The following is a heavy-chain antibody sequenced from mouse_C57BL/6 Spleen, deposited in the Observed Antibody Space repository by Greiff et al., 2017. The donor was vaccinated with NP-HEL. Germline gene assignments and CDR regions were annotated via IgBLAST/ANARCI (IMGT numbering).Heavy chain of an antibody. D-gene: IGHD2-2*01. V-gene: IGHV1-55*01. CDR1: GYTFTSYW. Sequence: QVQLQQPGAELVKPGASVKMSCKASGYTFTSYWITWVKQRPGQGLEWIGDIYPGSGSTNYNEKFKSKATLTVDTSSSTAYMQLSSLTSEDSAVYYCARFWGVTTGAWFAYWGQGTLVTVSA. CDR2: IYPGSGST. CDR3: ARFWGVTTGAWFAY. J-gene: IGHJ3*01.